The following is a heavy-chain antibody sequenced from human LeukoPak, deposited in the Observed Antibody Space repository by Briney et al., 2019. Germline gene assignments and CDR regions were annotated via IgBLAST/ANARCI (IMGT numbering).Heavy chain of an antibody. Sequence: ASVKVSCKASGYTFTGYYMRWVRQAPEQGLEWMGWINPNSGGTNYAQKFQGRVTMTRDTSISTAYMELSRLRSDDTAVYYCARVVDTMIVVENYYFDYWGQGTLVTVSS. J-gene: IGHJ4*02. CDR2: INPNSGGT. CDR1: GYTFTGYY. D-gene: IGHD3-22*01. CDR3: ARVVDTMIVVENYYFDY. V-gene: IGHV1-2*02.